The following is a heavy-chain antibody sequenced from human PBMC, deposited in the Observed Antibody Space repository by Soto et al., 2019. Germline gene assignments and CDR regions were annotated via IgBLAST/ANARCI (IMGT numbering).Heavy chain of an antibody. D-gene: IGHD3-3*01. Sequence: PGGSLRLSCAASGFTFSDYYMSWARQAPGKGVEWLAYISSSGSIITFADSVKGRFTISRDNAKRSLFLQMNSLGAEDTAVYYCARQGTTLGVGMDWYLDLWGRGTLVTVSS. CDR3: ARQGTTLGVGMDWYLDL. V-gene: IGHV3-11*01. CDR1: GFTFSDYY. CDR2: ISSSGSII. J-gene: IGHJ2*01.